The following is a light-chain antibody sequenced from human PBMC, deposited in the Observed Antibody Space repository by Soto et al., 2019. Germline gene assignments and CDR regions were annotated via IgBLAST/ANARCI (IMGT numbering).Light chain of an antibody. J-gene: IGKJ5*01. CDR1: QSVSSSY. CDR2: GAS. Sequence: DIVLTQSPGTLSLSPGERATLYCRASQSVSSSYLAWYQQKPGQAPRLLIYGASSRATGIPDRFSGSGSGTDFTLTISRLEPEDFAVYYCQQYGSSPRITFGQGTRLENK. V-gene: IGKV3-20*01. CDR3: QQYGSSPRIT.